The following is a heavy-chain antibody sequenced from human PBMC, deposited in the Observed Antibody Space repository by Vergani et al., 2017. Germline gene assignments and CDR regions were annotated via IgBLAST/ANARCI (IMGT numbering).Heavy chain of an antibody. J-gene: IGHJ5*02. V-gene: IGHV4-39*07. CDR2: IYYSGST. D-gene: IGHD6-13*01. Sequence: QLQLQESGPGLVKPSETLSLTCTVSGGSISSSSYYWGWIRQPPGKGLGWIGSIYYSGSTYYNPSLKSRVTISVDTSKNQFSLKLSSVTAADTAVYYCARDGPGIAADFHPNWFDPWGQGTLVTVSS. CDR1: GGSISSSSYY. CDR3: ARDGPGIAADFHPNWFDP.